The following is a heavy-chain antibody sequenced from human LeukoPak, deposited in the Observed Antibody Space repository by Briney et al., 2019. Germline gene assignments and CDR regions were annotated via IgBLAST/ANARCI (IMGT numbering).Heavy chain of an antibody. Sequence: KLGESLKISCKGSGYSFTSYWIGWVPQMPGKGLEWMGIIYPGDSDTKYSPSFQGQVTISADKSISTAYLQWSSLKASDTAMYYCARRSSSWDRYDNWGQGTLVTVSS. CDR1: GYSFTSYW. CDR2: IYPGDSDT. D-gene: IGHD6-13*01. V-gene: IGHV5-51*01. J-gene: IGHJ4*02. CDR3: ARRSSSWDRYDN.